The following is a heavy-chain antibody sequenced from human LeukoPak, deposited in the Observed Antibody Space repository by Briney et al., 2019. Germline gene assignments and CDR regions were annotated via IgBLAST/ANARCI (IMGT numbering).Heavy chain of an antibody. D-gene: IGHD2-15*01. CDR3: AREDCSGGSCYFRVFDY. J-gene: IGHJ4*02. Sequence: GGSLRLSCAASGFTVTSNYMSWVRQAPGKGLEWVSVIYSGGPTYYADSVKGRFTISRDNSKNTLYLQMNSLRAEDSAVYYCAREDCSGGSCYFRVFDYWGQGTLVTVSS. CDR2: IYSGGPT. V-gene: IGHV3-53*01. CDR1: GFTVTSNY.